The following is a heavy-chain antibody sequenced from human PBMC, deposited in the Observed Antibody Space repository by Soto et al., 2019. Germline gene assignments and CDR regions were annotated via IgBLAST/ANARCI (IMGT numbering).Heavy chain of an antibody. D-gene: IGHD4-17*01. CDR3: AILDYGDLYLDS. V-gene: IGHV4-31*03. CDR2: IYYSGST. J-gene: IGHJ4*02. CDR1: GGSISSGGSY. Sequence: QVQLQESGPGLVTPSQTLSLTCTVSGGSISSGGSYWSWIRQHPGKGLAWIGYIYYSGSTYYNRSLKSRVTISVDTSKNQSALKLSSVTAGDTAVYYCAILDYGDLYLDSCGQGTLVPVSS.